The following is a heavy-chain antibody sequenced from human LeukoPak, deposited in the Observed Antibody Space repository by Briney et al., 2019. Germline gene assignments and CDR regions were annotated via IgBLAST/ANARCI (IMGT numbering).Heavy chain of an antibody. CDR1: GGSVRSGSYY. J-gene: IGHJ4*02. CDR2: IYYSGST. CDR3: ARDLDSLFDY. Sequence: SETLSLTCTVSGGSVRSGSYYWSWIRQHPGKGLEWIGYIYYSGSTYYNPSLKSRVTISVDTSKNQFSLKLSSVTAADTAVYYCARDLDSLFDYWGQRTLVTVSS. D-gene: IGHD3-22*01. V-gene: IGHV4-31*03.